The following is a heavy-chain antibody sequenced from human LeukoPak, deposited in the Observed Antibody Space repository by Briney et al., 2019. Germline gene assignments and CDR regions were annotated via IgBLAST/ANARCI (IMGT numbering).Heavy chain of an antibody. CDR2: IRYDGSNK. CDR1: GFTFSSYG. V-gene: IGHV3-30*02. J-gene: IGHJ6*03. Sequence: PGGSLRLSCAASGFTFSSYGMHWVRQAPGKGLEWVAFIRYDGSNKYYADSVKGRFTISRDNSKNTLYLQMNSLRAEDTAVYYCAKSDYYDSSGYYLMSYYYYMDVWGKGTTVTISS. D-gene: IGHD3-22*01. CDR3: AKSDYYDSSGYYLMSYYYYMDV.